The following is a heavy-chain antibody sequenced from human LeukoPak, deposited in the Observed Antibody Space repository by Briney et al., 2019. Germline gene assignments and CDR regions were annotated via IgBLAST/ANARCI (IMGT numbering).Heavy chain of an antibody. D-gene: IGHD3-10*01. J-gene: IGHJ4*02. CDR3: ALTDGSGTGDY. CDR1: GGSISSYY. CDR2: INHSGST. V-gene: IGHV4-34*01. Sequence: SETLSLTCTVSGGSISSYYWSWIRQPPGQGLEWIGEINHSGSTNYNPSLKSRVTVSIDTSKNQFSLKVSSVTAADTAVYYCALTDGSGTGDYWGQGTLVTVSS.